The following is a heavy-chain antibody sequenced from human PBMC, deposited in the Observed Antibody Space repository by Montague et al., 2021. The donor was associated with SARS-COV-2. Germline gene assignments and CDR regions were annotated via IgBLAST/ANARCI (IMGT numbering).Heavy chain of an antibody. Sequence: SLRLSCAASGFTFSSYAMHWVRQAPGKGLEWVAVISYDGSNKYYADSVKGRFTISRDNSKNTLNLQMNSLSAVDTAVYYCARDLGSYYGMDVWGQGTTVTVSS. CDR1: GFTFSSYA. CDR2: ISYDGSNK. CDR3: ARDLGSYYGMDV. J-gene: IGHJ6*02. V-gene: IGHV3-30*04.